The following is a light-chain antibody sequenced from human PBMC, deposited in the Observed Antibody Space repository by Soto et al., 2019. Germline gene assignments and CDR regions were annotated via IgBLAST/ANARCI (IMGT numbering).Light chain of an antibody. CDR3: QQYNNWPIT. CDR1: QSVSDN. Sequence: IVMTQSPVTLSVSPWERATLSCRASQSVSDNLAWYQQKPGQAPRLLIYGTSTRATGIPASFSGSGSGTEFTLTISSLQSEDFAVYYCQQYNNWPITFGGGTKVDIK. CDR2: GTS. V-gene: IGKV3-15*01. J-gene: IGKJ4*01.